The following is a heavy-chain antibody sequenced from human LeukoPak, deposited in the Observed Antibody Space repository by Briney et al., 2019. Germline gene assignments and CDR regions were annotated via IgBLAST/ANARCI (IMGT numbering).Heavy chain of an antibody. J-gene: IGHJ4*02. CDR2: ISAYNGNT. Sequence: ASVKVSCKASGYTFTSYGISWVRQAPGQGLEWMGWISAYNGNTNYAQKLQGRVTMTTDTSTSTAYIELRSLRSDDTAVYYCAGAPYGSGSYYAQLDYWGQGTLVTVSS. V-gene: IGHV1-18*01. D-gene: IGHD3-10*01. CDR1: GYTFTSYG. CDR3: AGAPYGSGSYYAQLDY.